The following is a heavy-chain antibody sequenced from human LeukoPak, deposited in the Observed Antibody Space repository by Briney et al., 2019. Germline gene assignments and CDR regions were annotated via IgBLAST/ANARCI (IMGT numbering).Heavy chain of an antibody. D-gene: IGHD4-17*01. CDR3: ARRAGEYSHPYDY. CDR2: IYSGGNT. J-gene: IGHJ4*02. CDR1: GFTVSINS. V-gene: IGHV3-53*01. Sequence: GGSLRLSCTVSGFTVSINSMSWVRQAPGKGLEWVSFIYSGGNTHYSDSVKGRFTISRDNSKNTLYLQMNSLRAADTAVSYCARRAGEYSHPYDYWGQGTLVTVSS.